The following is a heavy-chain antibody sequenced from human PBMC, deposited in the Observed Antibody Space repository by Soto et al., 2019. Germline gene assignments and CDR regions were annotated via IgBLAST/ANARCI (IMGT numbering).Heavy chain of an antibody. CDR3: ASRNSSAWYYYGMDV. J-gene: IGHJ6*02. CDR2: INADNGNT. D-gene: IGHD6-19*01. Sequence: LLNVSCKASGNSFSNYAMHWVRQAPGQRLEWMAWINADNGNTYYSQKFQGRVTITRDTSTNTAYLELSSLRSEDTAVYYCASRNSSAWYYYGMDVWGLGTTVTVSS. V-gene: IGHV1-3*01. CDR1: GNSFSNYA.